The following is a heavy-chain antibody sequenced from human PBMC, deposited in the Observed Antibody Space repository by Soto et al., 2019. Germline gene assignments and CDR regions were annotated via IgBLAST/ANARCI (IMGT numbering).Heavy chain of an antibody. D-gene: IGHD3-16*01. V-gene: IGHV4-38-2*02. CDR1: DYCISTGFI. CDR2: IYHSGST. CDR3: ERDWGTCFYRLDS. Sequence: PXASLSLVFAFCDYCISTGFIWSWVRQPPGKGLEWIGNIYHSGSTYYNLSLKSRVTISSDASKNQISLKLSSVTAADTALYYCERDWGTCFYRLDSWGQGTLVTVSS. J-gene: IGHJ4*02.